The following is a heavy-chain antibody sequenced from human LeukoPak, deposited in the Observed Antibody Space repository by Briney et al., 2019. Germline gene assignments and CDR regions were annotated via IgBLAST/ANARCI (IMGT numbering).Heavy chain of an antibody. V-gene: IGHV4-4*07. D-gene: IGHD3-22*01. CDR1: GGSIINYY. CDR2: IYVTGST. CDR3: ARLKYYDSTGYSPGYYMDV. J-gene: IGHJ6*03. Sequence: SETLSLTCTVSGGSIINYYWSWIRQPAGTGLKWVGRIYVTGSTIYNPSLQSRLSMSVDASKNQFSLRLTSVTAADTAVYYCARLKYYDSTGYSPGYYMDVWGKGITVTVSS.